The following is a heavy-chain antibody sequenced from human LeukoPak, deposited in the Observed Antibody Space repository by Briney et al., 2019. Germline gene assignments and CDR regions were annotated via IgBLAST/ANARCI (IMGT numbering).Heavy chain of an antibody. CDR1: GGSFSGYY. J-gene: IGHJ5*02. CDR3: ARQVVVVVPAAMGIFDP. D-gene: IGHD2-2*01. Sequence: SETLSLTCAVYGGSFSGYYWSWIRQPPGKGLEWIGEINHSGSTNYNPSLKSRVTISVDTSKNQFSLKLNSVTAADTAVYYCARQVVVVVPAAMGIFDPWGQGTLVTVSS. V-gene: IGHV4-34*01. CDR2: INHSGST.